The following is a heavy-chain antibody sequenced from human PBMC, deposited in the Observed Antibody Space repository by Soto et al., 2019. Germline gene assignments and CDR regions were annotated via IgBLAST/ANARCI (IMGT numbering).Heavy chain of an antibody. D-gene: IGHD2-15*01. Sequence: VVSLKIPWKGSGCSFTSYWIGWVRKMPGKGLEWMGIIYPGDSDTRYSPSFQGQVTISADKSISTAYLQWSSLKASDTAMYYCARHARLKCSGGSCYRGYVAVWGQGTTVTVSS. CDR2: IYPGDSDT. J-gene: IGHJ6*02. CDR1: GCSFTSYW. CDR3: ARHARLKCSGGSCYRGYVAV. V-gene: IGHV5-51*01.